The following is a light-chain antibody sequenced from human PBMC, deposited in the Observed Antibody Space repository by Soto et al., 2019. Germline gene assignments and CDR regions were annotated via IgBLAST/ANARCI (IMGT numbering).Light chain of an antibody. J-gene: IGKJ2*01. CDR2: DAS. CDR1: QSVSSY. V-gene: IGKV3-11*01. CDR3: QHRSNWTPYT. Sequence: EIVLTQSPATLSLSPGERATLSCRASQSVSSYLAWYQQKPGQAPRLLIYDASNRATGIPARFSGSGSGKDFTLTISSLEPEDFAVYYCQHRSNWTPYTFGQGTKLEIK.